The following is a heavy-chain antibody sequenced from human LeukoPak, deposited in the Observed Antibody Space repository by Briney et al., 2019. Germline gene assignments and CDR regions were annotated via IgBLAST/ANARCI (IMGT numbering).Heavy chain of an antibody. V-gene: IGHV4-34*01. CDR1: GGSFSGYY. CDR2: IYYSGST. D-gene: IGHD2-15*01. CDR3: ARLGYSSVWTPTPGY. Sequence: SETLSLTCAVYGGSFSGYYWSWIRQPPGKGLEWIGNIYYSGSTYYSPSLKSRLTISVDTSKNQFSLKLSSVTAADTAVYYCARLGYSSVWTPTPGYWGQGTLVTVSS. J-gene: IGHJ4*01.